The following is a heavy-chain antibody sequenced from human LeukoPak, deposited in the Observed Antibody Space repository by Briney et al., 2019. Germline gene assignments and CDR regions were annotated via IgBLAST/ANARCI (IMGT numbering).Heavy chain of an antibody. CDR3: ARAQPNYDFWSGPWGYYYGMDV. CDR2: ISSSSSTI. V-gene: IGHV3-48*02. D-gene: IGHD3-3*01. CDR1: GFTFSSYW. Sequence: GGSLRLSCAASGFTFSSYWMHWVRQAPGKGLEWVSYISSSSSTIYYADSVKGRFTISRDNAKNSLYLQMNSLRDEDTAVYYCARAQPNYDFWSGPWGYYYGMDVWGQGTTVTVSS. J-gene: IGHJ6*02.